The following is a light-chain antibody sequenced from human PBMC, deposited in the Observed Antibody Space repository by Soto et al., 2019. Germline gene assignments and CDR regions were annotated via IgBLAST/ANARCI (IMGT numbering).Light chain of an antibody. CDR1: QSVSTNY. CDR2: GAF. Sequence: EIMLSQSPGTLSLSTGERATFSCRASQSVSTNYLAWYQQKPGQAPRLLIYGAFKRATGIPDRFSGSGSGTDFTLTISRMEPEDFAVYCCQQYGSSPRTFGQGTKVDI. V-gene: IGKV3-20*01. CDR3: QQYGSSPRT. J-gene: IGKJ1*01.